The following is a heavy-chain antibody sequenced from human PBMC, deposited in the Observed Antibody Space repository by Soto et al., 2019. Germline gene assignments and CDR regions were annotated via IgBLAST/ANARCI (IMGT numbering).Heavy chain of an antibody. J-gene: IGHJ4*02. Sequence: ESGGGLVQPGRSLRLSCAASGFTFDDYAMHWVRQAPGKGLEWVSGISWNSGSIGYADSVKGRFTISRDNAKNSLYLQMNSLRAEDTALYYCAKDSNYLIAVADFDYWGQGTLVTVSS. CDR1: GFTFDDYA. D-gene: IGHD6-19*01. CDR3: AKDSNYLIAVADFDY. V-gene: IGHV3-9*01. CDR2: ISWNSGSI.